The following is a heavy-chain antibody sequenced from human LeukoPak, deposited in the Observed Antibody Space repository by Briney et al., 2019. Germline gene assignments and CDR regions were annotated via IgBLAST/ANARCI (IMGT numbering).Heavy chain of an antibody. J-gene: IGHJ4*02. CDR1: GGTFSSYA. CDR3: AREADSGSSLGFDY. CDR2: IIPILGIA. V-gene: IGHV1-69*04. D-gene: IGHD1-26*01. Sequence: SVKVSCKASGGTFSSYAISWVRQAPGQGLEWMGRIIPILGIANYAQKFQGRVTITADKSTSTAYMELSSLRSEDTAVYYCAREADSGSSLGFDYWGQGTLVTVSS.